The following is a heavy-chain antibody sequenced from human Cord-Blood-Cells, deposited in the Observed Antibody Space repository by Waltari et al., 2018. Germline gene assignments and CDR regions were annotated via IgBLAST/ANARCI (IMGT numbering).Heavy chain of an antibody. CDR1: GGSISSYY. J-gene: IGHJ4*02. CDR2: IYYSGST. V-gene: IGHV4-59*01. CDR3: ARYRTGTFDY. D-gene: IGHD1-1*01. Sequence: QVQLQESGPGLVKPSETLSLTCTVSGGSISSYYWSWIRQPPGKGLEWIGYIYYSGSTNYNPSLKRRVTISVDTSKNQFSLKLSSVTAADTAVYYCARYRTGTFDYWGQGTLVTVSS.